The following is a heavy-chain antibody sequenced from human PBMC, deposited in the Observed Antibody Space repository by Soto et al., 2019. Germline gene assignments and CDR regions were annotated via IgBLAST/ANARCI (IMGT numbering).Heavy chain of an antibody. CDR2: IYYSGST. CDR1: GVSISSYY. Sequence: XETLSLTCTVSGVSISSYYWSWIRQAPGRGLEWIGYIYYSGSTNYNPSLKSRVTISVDTSKNQFSLKLSSVTAADTAVYYCARLEPYSSGYQFDYWGQGTLVTVSS. J-gene: IGHJ4*02. CDR3: ARLEPYSSGYQFDY. D-gene: IGHD3-22*01. V-gene: IGHV4-59*01.